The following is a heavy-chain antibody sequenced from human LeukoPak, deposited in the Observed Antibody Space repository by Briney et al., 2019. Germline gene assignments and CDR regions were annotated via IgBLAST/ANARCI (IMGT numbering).Heavy chain of an antibody. CDR2: ISGYNGNT. Sequence: ASVKVSCKASGYTLTSYGISWVRQAPGQGLEWMGWISGYNGNTNYAQKLQGRVTMTRDMSTSTDYMELSSLRSEDTAIYYCARDNSVGDNAWWFDPWGQGTLVTVSS. D-gene: IGHD1-26*01. J-gene: IGHJ5*02. CDR3: ARDNSVGDNAWWFDP. CDR1: GYTLTSYG. V-gene: IGHV1-18*01.